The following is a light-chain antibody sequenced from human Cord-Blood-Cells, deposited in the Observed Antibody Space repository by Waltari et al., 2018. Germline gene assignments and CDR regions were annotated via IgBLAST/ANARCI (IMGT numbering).Light chain of an antibody. CDR2: DVS. Sequence: SALTQPASVSGSPGQSLPIPCTGTSSDVGGYNYVSWYQQHPGKAPKLMIYDVSNPPSGVSNRFSGSKSGNTASLTISGLQAEDEADYYCSSYTSSSTRVFGGGTKLTVL. CDR1: SSDVGGYNY. V-gene: IGLV2-14*01. CDR3: SSYTSSSTRV. J-gene: IGLJ2*01.